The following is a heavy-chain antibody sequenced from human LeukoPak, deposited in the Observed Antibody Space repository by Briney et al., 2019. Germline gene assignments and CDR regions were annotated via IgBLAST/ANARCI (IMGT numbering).Heavy chain of an antibody. CDR1: GGTFSSYA. Sequence: GASVKVSCKASGGTFSSYAISWVRQAPGQGLEWMGRIIPILGIANYAQKFQGRVTITADKSTSTAYMELSSLRSEDTAVYYCARQDEEEGAFDYWGQGTLVTVSS. CDR2: IIPILGIA. CDR3: ARQDEEEGAFDY. D-gene: IGHD1-26*01. V-gene: IGHV1-69*04. J-gene: IGHJ4*02.